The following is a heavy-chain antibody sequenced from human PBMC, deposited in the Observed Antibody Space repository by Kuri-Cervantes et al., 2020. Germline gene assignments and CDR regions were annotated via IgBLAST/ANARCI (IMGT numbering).Heavy chain of an antibody. CDR2: INSDGSST. D-gene: IGHD3-3*01. CDR1: GFTFSSYW. J-gene: IGHJ4*02. Sequence: GGSLRLSCAASGFTFSSYWMHWVRQAPGKGLVWVSRINSDGSSTSYADSVKGRFTISRDNAKNTLYLQMNSLRAEDTAVYYCAKRSVRFLEWLSAEFDYWGQGTLVTVSS. V-gene: IGHV3-74*01. CDR3: AKRSVRFLEWLSAEFDY.